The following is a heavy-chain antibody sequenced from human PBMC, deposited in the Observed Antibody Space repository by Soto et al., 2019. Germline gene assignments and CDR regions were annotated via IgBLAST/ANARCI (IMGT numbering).Heavy chain of an antibody. D-gene: IGHD2-21*02. V-gene: IGHV4-30-4*01. J-gene: IGHJ4*02. CDR3: ASRIVYCGGDCYFDY. CDR2: IYYSGST. Sequence: PSETLSLTCTVSGGSISSGDYYWSWIRHPPGKGLEWIGYIYYSGSTYYNPSLKSRVTISVDTSKNQFSLKLSSVTAADTAVYYCASRIVYCGGDCYFDYWGQGTLVTVSS. CDR1: GGSISSGDYY.